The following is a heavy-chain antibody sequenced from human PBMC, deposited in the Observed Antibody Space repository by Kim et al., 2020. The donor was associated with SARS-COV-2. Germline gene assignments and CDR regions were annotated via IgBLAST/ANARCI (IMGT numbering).Heavy chain of an antibody. CDR2: IWSDGSNI. D-gene: IGHD1-1*01. Sequence: GGSLRLSCSASGFTFSRSTMHWVRQAPGKGPEWVALIWSDGSNIYYADSVKGRFTISRDNSKNMQFLQLSNLRADDTAVYYCAREAGESTSYFGTFDHWGQRPAVTVSS. CDR1: GFTFSRST. J-gene: IGHJ4*02. V-gene: IGHV3-33*01. CDR3: AREAGESTSYFGTFDH.